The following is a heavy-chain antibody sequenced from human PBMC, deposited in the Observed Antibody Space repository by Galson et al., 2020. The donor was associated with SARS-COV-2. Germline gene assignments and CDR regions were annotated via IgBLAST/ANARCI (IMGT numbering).Heavy chain of an antibody. CDR2: MSSDGGTS. V-gene: IGHV3-64D*06. CDR3: LAYRSTRRNF. CDR1: GFTFSDYA. J-gene: IGHJ4*02. D-gene: IGHD1-1*01. Sequence: GGSLRLSCSASGFTFSDYAMHWVRQAPGKGLEYVSAMSSDGGTSYYADSLNGRSTMSRDNSKNTFYLQMNSLRIEDTALYYCLAYRSTRRNFWGQGTLVTVSS.